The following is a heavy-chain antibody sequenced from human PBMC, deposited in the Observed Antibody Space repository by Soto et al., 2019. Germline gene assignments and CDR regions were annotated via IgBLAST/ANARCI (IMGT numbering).Heavy chain of an antibody. J-gene: IGHJ4*02. D-gene: IGHD1-26*01. CDR3: ARGGSGSYVFDY. Sequence: SVKVSCKASGGTFSSYAISWVRQAPGQGLEWMGGIIPIFGTANYAQKFQGRVTITADESTSTAYMELSSLRSEDTAVYYCARGGSGSYVFDYWGQGTLVTVSS. CDR2: IIPIFGTA. V-gene: IGHV1-69*13. CDR1: GGTFSSYA.